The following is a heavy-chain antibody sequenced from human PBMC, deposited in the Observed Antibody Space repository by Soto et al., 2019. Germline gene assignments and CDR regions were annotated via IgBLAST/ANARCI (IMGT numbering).Heavy chain of an antibody. D-gene: IGHD3-3*01. CDR3: ARGEGVVIEDYFDY. J-gene: IGHJ4*02. CDR2: IKQDGSEK. Sequence: GVSLRLSCAASGFTFSSYWMSWVRQAPGKGLEWVANIKQDGSEKYYVDSVKGRFTISRDNAKNSLYLQMNSLRAEDTAVYYCARGEGVVIEDYFDYWGQGTLVTVSS. CDR1: GFTFSSYW. V-gene: IGHV3-7*05.